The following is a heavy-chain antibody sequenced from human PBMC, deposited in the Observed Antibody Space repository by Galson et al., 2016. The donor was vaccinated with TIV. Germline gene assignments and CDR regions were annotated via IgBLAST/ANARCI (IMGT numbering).Heavy chain of an antibody. CDR3: ARCRGDYYYGIDV. V-gene: IGHV4-30-4*08. CDR2: VYYSGAT. Sequence: LSLTCSVFGGSISNGDYYWPWIRQPPGKGLEWIGYVYYSGATNYNPFLKRRVPLSVDRSTNQFSLWLNSVTAADTAVYSCARCRGDYYYGIDVWGQGTTVTVSS. D-gene: IGHD3-10*01. J-gene: IGHJ6*02. CDR1: GGSISNGDYY.